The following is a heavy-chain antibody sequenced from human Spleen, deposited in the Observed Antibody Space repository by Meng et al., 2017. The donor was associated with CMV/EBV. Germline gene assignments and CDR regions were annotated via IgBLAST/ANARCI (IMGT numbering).Heavy chain of an antibody. D-gene: IGHD3-16*01. CDR2: IYPGDSDT. CDR1: GFTFSGSA. Sequence: GESLKISCAASGFTFSGSAIHWVRQASGKGLEWMGIIYPGDSDTKYSPSFQGQVTISADKSISTAYLQWSSLKASDTAMYYCARRAGGPYYYYGMNVWGQGTTVTVSS. CDR3: ARRAGGPYYYYGMNV. V-gene: IGHV5-51*01. J-gene: IGHJ6*02.